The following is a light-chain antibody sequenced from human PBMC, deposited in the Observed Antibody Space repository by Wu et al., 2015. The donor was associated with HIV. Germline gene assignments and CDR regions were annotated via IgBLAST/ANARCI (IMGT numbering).Light chain of an antibody. J-gene: IGKJ4*01. V-gene: IGKV1-8*01. CDR1: QDITTS. Sequence: AIHLTQSPSSLSASTGDRVTITCRASQDITTSLAWYQQKPGKAPKLLIYATSSLQTGVPSRFSGSGSGTDFTLTISCLQSEDFATFYXQQYSAGVTFGGGTKVEVK. CDR2: ATS. CDR3: QQYSAGVT.